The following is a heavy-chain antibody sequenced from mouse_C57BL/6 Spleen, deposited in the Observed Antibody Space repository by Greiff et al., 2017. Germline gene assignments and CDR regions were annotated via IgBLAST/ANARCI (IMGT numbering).Heavy chain of an antibody. CDR1: GYTFTDYE. D-gene: IGHD2-1*01. J-gene: IGHJ2*01. Sequence: VQLQQSGAELVRPGASVTLSCKASGYTFTDYEMHWVKQTPVHGLEWIGAIDPETGGTAYNQKFKGKAILTADKSSSPAYMELRSRTSEDSAVYYCTPPGDVNFYFDYWGQGTTLTVSS. CDR3: TPPGDVNFYFDY. V-gene: IGHV1-15*01. CDR2: IDPETGGT.